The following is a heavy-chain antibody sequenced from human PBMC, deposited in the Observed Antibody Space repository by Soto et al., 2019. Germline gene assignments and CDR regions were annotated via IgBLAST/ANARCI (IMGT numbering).Heavy chain of an antibody. J-gene: IGHJ6*02. CDR1: GGSISSGGYY. D-gene: IGHD3-3*01. CDR3: ARAATYYDFWSGPEGYYYGMDV. V-gene: IGHV4-31*03. Sequence: QVQLQESGPGLVKPSQTLSLTCTVSGGSISSGGYYWSWIRQHPGKGLEWIGYIYYSGSTYYNPSLKIRVTISVDTSKNQFSLKLSSVTAADTAVYYCARAATYYDFWSGPEGYYYGMDVWGQGTTVTVSS. CDR2: IYYSGST.